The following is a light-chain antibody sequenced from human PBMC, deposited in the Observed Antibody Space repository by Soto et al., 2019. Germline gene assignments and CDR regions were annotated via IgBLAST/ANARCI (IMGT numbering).Light chain of an antibody. CDR3: QPSYRTPA. CDR1: QSISSY. CDR2: AAS. Sequence: DIQMTQSPSSLSASVGDRVTITCRASQSISSYLNWYQQKPGKAPKLLIYAASSLQSGVPSRFSGCGSGTDFTLTISSLQPDDFATYYCQPSYRTPAFGQGTKVEIK. J-gene: IGKJ1*01. V-gene: IGKV1-39*01.